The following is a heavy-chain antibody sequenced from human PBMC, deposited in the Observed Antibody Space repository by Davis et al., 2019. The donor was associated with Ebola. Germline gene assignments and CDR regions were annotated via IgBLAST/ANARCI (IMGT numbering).Heavy chain of an antibody. Sequence: MPSETLSLTCTVSGGSISGYHWSWIRQPPGKGLEWIGYIYYSGSTNYNPSLKSRVTISVDTSKNQFSLKLSSVTAADTAVYYCATVADHTGVDYWGQGTLVTVSS. CDR3: ATVADHTGVDY. CDR1: GGSISGYH. J-gene: IGHJ4*02. CDR2: IYYSGST. D-gene: IGHD6-19*01. V-gene: IGHV4-59*01.